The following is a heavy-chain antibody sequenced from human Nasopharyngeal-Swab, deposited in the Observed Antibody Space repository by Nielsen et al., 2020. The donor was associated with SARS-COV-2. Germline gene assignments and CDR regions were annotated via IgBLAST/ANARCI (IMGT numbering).Heavy chain of an antibody. Sequence: WIRQPPGKGLEWIGYIYYSGSTNYNPSVNTRVTISVDTYQNQFSLKLSSVTAADTDVYYCASQGAHAGLEPTYYYYYMDVWGKGTTVTVSS. CDR2: IYYSGST. J-gene: IGHJ6*03. D-gene: IGHD6-13*01. V-gene: IGHV4-61*07. CDR3: ASQGAHAGLEPTYYYYYMDV.